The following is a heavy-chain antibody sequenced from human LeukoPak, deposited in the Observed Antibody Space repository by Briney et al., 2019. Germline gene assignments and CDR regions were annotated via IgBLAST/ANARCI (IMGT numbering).Heavy chain of an antibody. V-gene: IGHV4-4*07. CDR1: GGSISSYY. CDR2: IYTRGST. Sequence: SSETLSLTCTVSGGSISSYYWSWIRQPAGKGLEWIGRIYTRGSTNYNPSLKSRVTMSVDTSKNQFSLKLSSVTAADTAVYYCAREGDYGDYEGPTPFDYWGQGTLVTVSS. J-gene: IGHJ4*02. D-gene: IGHD4-17*01. CDR3: AREGDYGDYEGPTPFDY.